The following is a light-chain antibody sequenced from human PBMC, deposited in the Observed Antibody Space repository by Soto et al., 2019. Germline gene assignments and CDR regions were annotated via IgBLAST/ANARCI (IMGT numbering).Light chain of an antibody. CDR2: KAS. J-gene: IGKJ1*01. V-gene: IGKV1-5*03. CDR3: QQYNSYSPT. CDR1: QSISSW. Sequence: DIQMTQSPSTLSASVGDRVTITCRASQSISSWLAWYQQKPGKAPKLLIYKASSLESGVPSRFSGSGSGTEFTLTSSSLQPDDVATYYCQQYNSYSPTLGQGTKVEIK.